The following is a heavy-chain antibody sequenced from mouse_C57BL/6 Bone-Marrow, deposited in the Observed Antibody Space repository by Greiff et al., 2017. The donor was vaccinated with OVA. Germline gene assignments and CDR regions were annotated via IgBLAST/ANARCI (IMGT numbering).Heavy chain of an antibody. CDR2: IDPEDGET. D-gene: IGHD6-5*01. V-gene: IGHV14-2*01. CDR1: GFNFTDYY. Sequence: VQLQQSGAELVKPGASVKLSCTASGFNFTDYYMHWVKQRTEQGLEWIGRIDPEDGETKYDPKFKGKATITADTSSNTAYLQLSSLTSEDTAVYYYAYAPYYYAMDYWGQGTSVTVSS. J-gene: IGHJ4*01. CDR3: AYAPYYYAMDY.